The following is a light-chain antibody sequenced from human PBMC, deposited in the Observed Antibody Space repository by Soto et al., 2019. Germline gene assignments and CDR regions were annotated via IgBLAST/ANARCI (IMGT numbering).Light chain of an antibody. J-gene: IGKJ1*01. CDR1: QSVSSSY. CDR3: QQYGSSRCT. Sequence: EIVLTQSPGTLSLSPGERATLSCRASQSVSSSYLAWYQQKPGQAPRLLIYGASSRATGIPDRFSGSGSGTDFTLTISRLEPEDFGVYYCQQYGSSRCTVGQGTKVEIK. V-gene: IGKV3-20*01. CDR2: GAS.